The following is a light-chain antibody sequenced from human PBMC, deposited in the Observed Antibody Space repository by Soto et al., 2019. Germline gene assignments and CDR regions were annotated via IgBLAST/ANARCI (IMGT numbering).Light chain of an antibody. CDR3: QQYGTSPRT. V-gene: IGKV3-20*01. J-gene: IGKJ1*01. CDR1: QSVSSSS. CDR2: GAS. Sequence: EIALTQSPGTLSLSPGERATLSCRASQSVSSSSLAWYQQKPGQAPRLLIYGASTRATGIPDRFSGSGSGTDFTLTISRLEPEDFAVYYCQQYGTSPRTFGQGTKVEIK.